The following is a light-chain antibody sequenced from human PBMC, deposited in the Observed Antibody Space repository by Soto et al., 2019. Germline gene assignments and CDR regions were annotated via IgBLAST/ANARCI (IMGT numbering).Light chain of an antibody. J-gene: IGLJ1*01. Sequence: QSALTQPASVSGSPGQSIAISCTGASSDVGYYNYVSWYQQHPGKAPNVMIYDVNNRPSGVPDRFSGSKSGNTASLTISGLQAEYEADYYCSSSTISSSYVFGTGPKVTIL. CDR2: DVN. CDR1: SSDVGYYNY. CDR3: SSSTISSSYV. V-gene: IGLV2-14*01.